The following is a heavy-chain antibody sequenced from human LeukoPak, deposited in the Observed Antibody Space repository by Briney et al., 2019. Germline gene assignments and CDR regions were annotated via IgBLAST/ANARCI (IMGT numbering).Heavy chain of an antibody. D-gene: IGHD6-6*01. CDR3: TYTSSSGVVY. CDR2: IRNKANNYAT. Sequence: GGSLRLSCVASGFTFSVSAMYWVRQASGKGLEWVGRIRNKANNYATAYAASVKGRFTISREDSKNTAYLQMNSLKTEDTAVYYCTYTSSSGVVYWGQGTLVTVSS. V-gene: IGHV3-73*01. CDR1: GFTFSVSA. J-gene: IGHJ4*02.